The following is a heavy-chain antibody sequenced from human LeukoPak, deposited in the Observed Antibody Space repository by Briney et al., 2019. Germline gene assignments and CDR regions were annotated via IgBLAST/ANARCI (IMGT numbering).Heavy chain of an antibody. J-gene: IGHJ6*02. CDR2: ISSSSDYI. CDR1: GFTLSSYS. V-gene: IGHV3-21*01. D-gene: IGHD2-21*02. CDR3: ARRAYCGGDCYSGAYYYYGMDV. Sequence: PGGSLRLSCAASGFTLSSYSMNWVRQAPGKGLEWVSSISSSSDYIYYADSVKGRFTISRDNAKNSLYLQMNSLRAEDTAVYYCARRAYCGGDCYSGAYYYYGMDVWGQGTTVTASS.